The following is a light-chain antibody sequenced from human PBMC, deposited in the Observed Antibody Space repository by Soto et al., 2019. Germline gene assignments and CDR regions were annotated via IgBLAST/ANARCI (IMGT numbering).Light chain of an antibody. CDR3: QQNKNSPCT. CDR1: QSVSTN. CDR2: GSS. J-gene: IGKJ3*01. Sequence: PGESATLSCRASQSVSTNLAWYQQKPGQAPTLLIYGSSIRATGIPARISGSASGTEFTLTISSLQSEDFAVYYCQQNKNSPCTFGLGTKVDLK. V-gene: IGKV3-15*01.